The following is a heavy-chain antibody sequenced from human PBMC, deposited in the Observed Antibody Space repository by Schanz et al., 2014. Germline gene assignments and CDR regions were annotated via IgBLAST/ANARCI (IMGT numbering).Heavy chain of an antibody. J-gene: IGHJ4*02. CDR2: IGGDASRT. CDR3: AATTSLAD. D-gene: IGHD3-16*01. Sequence: EVHLVESGGGLVQPGGSLRLSCAASGFNFITFAMSWVRQAPGKGPEWVSAIGGDASRTYYADSVKGRFTISRDNSKSTLYLQMNSLRDEDTAVYYCAATTSLADWGQGTLVAVSS. CDR1: GFNFITFA. V-gene: IGHV3-23*04.